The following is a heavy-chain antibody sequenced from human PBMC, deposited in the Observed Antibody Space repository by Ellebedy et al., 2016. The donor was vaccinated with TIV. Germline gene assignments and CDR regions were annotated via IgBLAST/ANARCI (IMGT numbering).Heavy chain of an antibody. V-gene: IGHV1-8*01. CDR1: GYTFTSYG. CDR3: AREIFGSGSYPLDY. J-gene: IGHJ4*02. D-gene: IGHD3-10*01. CDR2: MNPNSGDT. Sequence: ASVKVSXXASGYTFTSYGINWVRHATGQGLEWMGWMNPNSGDTGSTQKFHGRVTMTRDTSISTAYMELNSLRSEDTAVYYCAREIFGSGSYPLDYWGQGTLVTVSS.